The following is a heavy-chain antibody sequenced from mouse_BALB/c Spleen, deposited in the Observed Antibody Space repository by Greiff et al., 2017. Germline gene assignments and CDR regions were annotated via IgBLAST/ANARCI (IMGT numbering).Heavy chain of an antibody. CDR2: ISSGGSYT. CDR1: GFTFSSYA. V-gene: IGHV5-9-3*01. J-gene: IGHJ2*01. D-gene: IGHD2-4*01. Sequence: EVKLVESGGGLVKPGGSLKLSCAASGFTFSSYAMSWVRQTPEKRLEWVATISSGGSYTYYPDSVKGRFTISRDNAKNTLYLQMSSLRSEDTAMYYCARERAMITTGGYFDYWGQGTTLTVSS. CDR3: ARERAMITTGGYFDY.